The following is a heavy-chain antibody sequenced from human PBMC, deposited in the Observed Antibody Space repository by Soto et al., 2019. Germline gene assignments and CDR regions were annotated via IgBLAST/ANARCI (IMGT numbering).Heavy chain of an antibody. D-gene: IGHD2-8*01. CDR3: VRLIGNSWLAS. J-gene: IGHJ5*01. Sequence: GASVKVSCKASGYTFTSHYIHWVRQAPGQGLEWMGIINPSGGSTSNAQKFQDRVTMTRDTSNNQLSLQLNSVTPDDTAVYYCVRLIGNSWLASWGQGTLVTVSS. CDR2: INPSGGST. CDR1: GYTFTSHY. V-gene: IGHV1-46*01.